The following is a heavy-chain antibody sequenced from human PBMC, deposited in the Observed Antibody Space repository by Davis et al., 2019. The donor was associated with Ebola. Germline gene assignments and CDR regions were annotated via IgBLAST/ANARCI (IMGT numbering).Heavy chain of an antibody. Sequence: PSETLSLTCTVSGGSISSYYWSWIRQPPGKGLEWIGYIYYSGSTNYNPSLKSRVTISVDTSKNQFSLKLSSVTAADTAVYYCARSSSSPEFSYWGQGTLVTVSS. J-gene: IGHJ4*02. CDR1: GGSISSYY. CDR2: IYYSGST. V-gene: IGHV4-59*01. D-gene: IGHD6-6*01. CDR3: ARSSSSPEFSY.